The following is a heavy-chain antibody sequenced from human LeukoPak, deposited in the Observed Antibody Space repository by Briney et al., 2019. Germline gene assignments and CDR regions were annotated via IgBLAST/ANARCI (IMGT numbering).Heavy chain of an antibody. CDR3: ARGASDIIHSISWLYFDH. J-gene: IGHJ4*02. D-gene: IGHD6-13*01. V-gene: IGHV4-30-4*02. CDR2: IYYSGST. Sequence: SETLSLTCTVTGGPISSDDYYWRWIRQPPGKWLGWIGYIYYSGSTYCNPSRTSRVSISVAASQNWFSLDLSLRTAPDTAVYFWARGASDIIHSISWLYFDHWGQGTLVTVSS. CDR1: GGPISSDDYY.